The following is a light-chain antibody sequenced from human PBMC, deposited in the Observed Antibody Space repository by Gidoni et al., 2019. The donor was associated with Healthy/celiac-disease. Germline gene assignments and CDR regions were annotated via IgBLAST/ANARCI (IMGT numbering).Light chain of an antibody. Sequence: DIVMTQSPLSLPVTPGEPASISCRSSQSLLHSNGYNYWDWYLQKPGQSPQLLIYLGSNRASGVPGRFSGSGSGTDFTLKISRVEAEDVGVYYCMQALQTPPSTFGQGTKLEIK. CDR2: LGS. CDR1: QSLLHSNGYNY. V-gene: IGKV2-28*01. CDR3: MQALQTPPST. J-gene: IGKJ2*02.